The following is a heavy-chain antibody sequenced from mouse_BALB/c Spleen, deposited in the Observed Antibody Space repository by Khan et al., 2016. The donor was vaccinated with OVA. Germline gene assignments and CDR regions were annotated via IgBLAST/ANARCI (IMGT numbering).Heavy chain of an antibody. D-gene: IGHD2-14*01. V-gene: IGHV2-2*02. CDR1: GFSLTSYG. Sequence: VQLQESGPGLVQPSQSLSITCTVSGFSLTSYGVHWVRQSPGKGLEWLGVIWSGGSTDYNAAFISRLSISKDNSKSQVFVKMNSLQANDTAIYYCARIFIGTTDYAMDYWGQGTSVTVSS. CDR3: ARIFIGTTDYAMDY. CDR2: IWSGGST. J-gene: IGHJ4*01.